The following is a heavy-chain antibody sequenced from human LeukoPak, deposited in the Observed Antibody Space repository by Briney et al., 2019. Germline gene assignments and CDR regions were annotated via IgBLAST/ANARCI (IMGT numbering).Heavy chain of an antibody. CDR2: IYYSGST. J-gene: IGHJ4*02. V-gene: IGHV4-59*01. CDR3: ARVAYYYDSSGYFMYYFDY. Sequence: SETLSLTCTVSGGSISSYYWSWIRQPPGKGLEWIGYIYYSGSTNYNPSLKSRVTISVDTSKNQFSLKLSSVTAADTAVYYCARVAYYYDSSGYFMYYFDYWGQGTLVTVSS. D-gene: IGHD3-22*01. CDR1: GGSISSYY.